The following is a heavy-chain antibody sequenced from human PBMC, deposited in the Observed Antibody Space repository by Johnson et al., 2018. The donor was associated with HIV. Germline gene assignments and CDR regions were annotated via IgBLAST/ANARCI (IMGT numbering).Heavy chain of an antibody. J-gene: IGHJ3*02. CDR1: GFTFSSYA. Sequence: QVQLVESGGGLVQPGRSLRLSCAASGFTFSSYAMHWVRQAPGKGLEWVAVISYDGSNKYYADSVKGRFTISRDNSKNTLYLQMNSLRAEDTAVYYCGSLVLDLLVKAPLSVVFDAFDIWGQGTMVTVS. V-gene: IGHV3-30-3*01. CDR3: GSLVLDLLVKAPLSVVFDAFDI. D-gene: IGHD1-26*01. CDR2: ISYDGSNK.